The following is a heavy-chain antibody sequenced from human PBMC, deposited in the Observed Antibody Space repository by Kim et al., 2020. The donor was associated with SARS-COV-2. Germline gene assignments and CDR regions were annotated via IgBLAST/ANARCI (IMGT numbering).Heavy chain of an antibody. Sequence: GGSLRLSYTVSGFIFSNYAMSWVRQAPGKGLEWVSTISGDSSKSYYANSVKGRFTISRDNSRSTLYLQMDSLGAEDTAVYYCAKITGLFSPGSGFWGQGT. J-gene: IGHJ4*02. CDR2: ISGDSSKS. V-gene: IGHV3-23*01. CDR1: GFIFSNYA. D-gene: IGHD3-10*01. CDR3: AKITGLFSPGSGF.